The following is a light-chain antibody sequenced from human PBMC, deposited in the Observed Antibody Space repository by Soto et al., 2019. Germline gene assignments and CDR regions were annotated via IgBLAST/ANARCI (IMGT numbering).Light chain of an antibody. J-gene: IGKJ3*01. V-gene: IGKV3-15*01. CDR2: RAS. CDR1: QSLSDN. CDR3: QQYNSYSS. Sequence: IVMTQSPDTLAVSPGETVTLSCRASQSLSDNLAWYQQKTGQPPRLLIFRASTRASGIPARFSGSGSGTDFTLTISSLQPDDFATYYCQQYNSYSSFGPGTKVDIK.